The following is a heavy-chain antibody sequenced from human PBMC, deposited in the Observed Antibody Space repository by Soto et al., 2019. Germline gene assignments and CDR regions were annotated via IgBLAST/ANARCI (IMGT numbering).Heavy chain of an antibody. CDR3: TRDQSYSNGAQDS. V-gene: IGHV1-18*04. CDR2: GNTYNGHT. J-gene: IGHJ4*02. Sequence: QAQLVQSGPEVQKPGASVKVSCKASGYIFTAYYIGWARQAPGQGLEWMGWGNTYNGHTGYAQKFHGKVTRTTDTSTSTAYMELRDLGTDDTAVYYCTRDQSYSNGAQDSWGQGTLVTVSS. D-gene: IGHD3-10*01. CDR1: GYIFTAYY.